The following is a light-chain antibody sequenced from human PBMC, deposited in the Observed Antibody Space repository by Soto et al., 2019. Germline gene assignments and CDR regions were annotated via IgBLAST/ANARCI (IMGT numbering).Light chain of an antibody. J-gene: IGKJ3*01. CDR3: HQYNSWPRGT. Sequence: EIVMTQSPATLSVSPRERATLSCRASQRISSNLAWYQQKPGQAPRLLIYGASTRATGIPERFSGSGSGTEFTLTISSLQSEDSAVYYCHQYNSWPRGTFGPGTKVEIE. CDR1: QRISSN. CDR2: GAS. V-gene: IGKV3-15*01.